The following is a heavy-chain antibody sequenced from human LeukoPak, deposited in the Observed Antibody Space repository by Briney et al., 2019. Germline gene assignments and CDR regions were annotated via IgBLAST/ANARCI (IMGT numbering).Heavy chain of an antibody. CDR2: IIPIFGTA. CDR3: ARYRRYCSSTSCYNWFDP. Sequence: VATVKASCKASGGTFSSYAISWVRQAPRQGLEWMGGIIPIFGTANYAQKFQGRVTITADESTSTAYMELSSLRSKDTAVYYCARYRRYCSSTSCYNWFDPWGQGTLVTVSS. J-gene: IGHJ5*02. D-gene: IGHD2-2*01. V-gene: IGHV1-69*01. CDR1: GGTFSSYA.